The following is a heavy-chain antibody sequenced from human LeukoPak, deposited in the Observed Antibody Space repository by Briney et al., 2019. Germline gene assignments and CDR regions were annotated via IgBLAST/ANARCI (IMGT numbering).Heavy chain of an antibody. Sequence: GPALVKPTQTLTLTCTFSGFSLSTSGMCVSWIRQPPGKALEWLALIDWDDDKYYSTSLKTRLTISRDTSKNQVVLTMTNMDPVDTATYYCARTIYGSGSYYIWWFDPWGQGTLVTVSS. CDR1: GFSLSTSGMC. CDR2: IDWDDDK. J-gene: IGHJ5*02. D-gene: IGHD3-10*01. V-gene: IGHV2-70*01. CDR3: ARTIYGSGSYYIWWFDP.